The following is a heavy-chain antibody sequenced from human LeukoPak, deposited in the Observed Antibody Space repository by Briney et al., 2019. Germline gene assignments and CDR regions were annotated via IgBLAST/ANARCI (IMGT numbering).Heavy chain of an antibody. CDR1: GGSFSGYY. CDR2: IYYSGST. Sequence: PSETLSLTCAVYGGSFSGYYWSWIRQPPGKGLEWIGYIYYSGSTNYNPSLKSRVTISVDTSKNQFSLKLSSVTAADTAVYYCARHDYGDYVLRGGHFDYWGQGTLVAVSS. J-gene: IGHJ4*02. D-gene: IGHD4-17*01. CDR3: ARHDYGDYVLRGGHFDY. V-gene: IGHV4-59*08.